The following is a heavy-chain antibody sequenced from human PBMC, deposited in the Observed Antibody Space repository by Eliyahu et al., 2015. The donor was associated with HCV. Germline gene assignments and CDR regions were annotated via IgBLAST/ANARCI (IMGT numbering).Heavy chain of an antibody. D-gene: IGHD6-19*01. J-gene: IGHJ5*02. CDR3: ASGGGGIAVAGTGGWFDP. Sequence: QVQLQESGPGLVKPSETLSPTCTVXGCSIXXXXWSXIRXPPGKGLQWIGYIHYSGSTHYNPSLKSRVTVSVDTSRNQFSLKLSSVTAADTAVYYCASGGGGIAVAGTGGWFDPWGQGTLVTVSS. CDR1: GCSIXXXX. V-gene: IGHV4-59*01. CDR2: IHYSGST.